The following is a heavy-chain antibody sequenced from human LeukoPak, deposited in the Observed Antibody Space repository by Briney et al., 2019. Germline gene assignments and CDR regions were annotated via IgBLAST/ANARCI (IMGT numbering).Heavy chain of an antibody. V-gene: IGHV4-39*07. J-gene: IGHJ4*02. D-gene: IGHD7-27*01. CDR2: IYYSGST. CDR3: ASRKLGNDY. CDR1: GGSISSSSYY. Sequence: PSETLSLTCTVSGGSISSSSYYWGWIRHPPGKGLEWIGSIYYSGSTYYNPSLKSRVTISVDTSKNQFSLKLSSVTAADTAVYYRASRKLGNDYWGQGTLVTVSS.